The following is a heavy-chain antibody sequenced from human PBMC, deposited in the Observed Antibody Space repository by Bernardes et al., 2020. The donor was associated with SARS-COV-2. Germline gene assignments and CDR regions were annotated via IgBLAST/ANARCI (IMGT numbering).Heavy chain of an antibody. V-gene: IGHV3-9*01. D-gene: IGHD3-10*01. Sequence: GGSLRLSCAASGINFKSYAMQWVRQVPGKGLEWVSGISWDSCSKASADSVRGRFSISRDNTKNSLYLQMNSVRPDDTAFYYCAKGRGGMVRGGPIEHWGQGTPVTVSA. CDR3: AKGRGGMVRGGPIEH. J-gene: IGHJ1*01. CDR1: GINFKSYA. CDR2: ISWDSCSK.